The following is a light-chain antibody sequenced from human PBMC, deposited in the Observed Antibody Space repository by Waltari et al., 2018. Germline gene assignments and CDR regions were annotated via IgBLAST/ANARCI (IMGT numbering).Light chain of an antibody. V-gene: IGLV2-8*01. Sequence: QSALTQPPSASGSPGQSVTISCTGTSRDVGDYNYVSWYQQPPGKAPKLIIYEVSKRPSGVPDRCSGSKSDNTASLTVSGLQAEDEADYYCSSYSGTNNWVLFGGGTKLTVL. J-gene: IGLJ2*01. CDR2: EVS. CDR3: SSYSGTNNWVL. CDR1: SRDVGDYNY.